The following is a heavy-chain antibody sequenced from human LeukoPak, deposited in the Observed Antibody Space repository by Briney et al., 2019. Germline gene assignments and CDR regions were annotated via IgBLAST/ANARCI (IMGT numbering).Heavy chain of an antibody. J-gene: IGHJ4*02. Sequence: PGRSLRLSCAASGFTFSSYGMHWVRQAPGKGLEWVAVIPYDGSNKYYADSVKGRFTIPRDNSKNTLYLQMNSLRAEDTAVYYCARDGQEPPGAFDYWGQGTLVTVSS. CDR1: GFTFSSYG. D-gene: IGHD3/OR15-3a*01. V-gene: IGHV3-30*03. CDR3: ARDGQEPPGAFDY. CDR2: IPYDGSNK.